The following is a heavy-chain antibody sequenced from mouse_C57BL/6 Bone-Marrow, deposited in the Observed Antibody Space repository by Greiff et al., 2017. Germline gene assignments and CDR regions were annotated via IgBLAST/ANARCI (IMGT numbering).Heavy chain of an antibody. CDR1: GYTFTSYW. CDR3: ARTPRGLYYFDY. CDR2: IHPNSGRT. J-gene: IGHJ2*01. D-gene: IGHD3-3*01. V-gene: IGHV1-64*01. Sequence: QVQLQQPGAELVKPGASVKLSCKASGYTFTSYWMHWVKQRPGQGLEWIGMIHPNSGRTNYNEKFKSKATLTVDKSSSTAYMQLSSLTSEDSAVYYCARTPRGLYYFDYWGQGTTLTVSS.